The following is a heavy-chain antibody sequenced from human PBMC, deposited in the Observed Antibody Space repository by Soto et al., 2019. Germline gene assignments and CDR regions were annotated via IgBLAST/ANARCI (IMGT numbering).Heavy chain of an antibody. CDR2: IIPIFGTA. D-gene: IGHD2-2*01. J-gene: IGHJ6*03. Sequence: ASVKVSCKASGGTFSSYAISWVRQAPGQGLEWMGGIIPIFGTANYAQKFQGRVTITADESTSTAYMELSSLRSEDTAVYYCARDRRGVKDIVVVPAAKGPYYYYYYMDVGGKGTTVTVSS. V-gene: IGHV1-69*13. CDR3: ARDRRGVKDIVVVPAAKGPYYYYYYMDV. CDR1: GGTFSSYA.